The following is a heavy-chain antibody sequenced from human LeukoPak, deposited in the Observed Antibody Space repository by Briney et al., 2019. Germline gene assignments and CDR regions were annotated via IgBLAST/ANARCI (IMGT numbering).Heavy chain of an antibody. D-gene: IGHD4/OR15-4a*01. CDR1: GFTFTNYA. J-gene: IGHJ4*02. Sequence: GGSLRLSCSASGFTFTNYAMTWVRQAPGKGLDCISVISGGGAYTYYADSVQGRFTISRDNSDNTLYLQMNSLRAEDTAVYYCAKGDSDFGTGSELWGQGTLVTVSS. V-gene: IGHV3-23*01. CDR3: AKGDSDFGTGSEL. CDR2: ISGGGAYT.